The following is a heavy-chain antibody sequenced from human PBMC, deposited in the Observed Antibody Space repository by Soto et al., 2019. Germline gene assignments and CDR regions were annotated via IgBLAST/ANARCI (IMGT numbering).Heavy chain of an antibody. CDR1: GFTFTTYA. D-gene: IGHD2-2*01. CDR2: VGGTGVAT. Sequence: EVQLLESGGGLVEPGGSLRLSCAASGFTFTTYAINWVRQAPGKGLEWVSAVGGTGVATYYADSVKGRFTISRDNSKNTVNLQINSLRAEDTAVYYCAKARGVSVSMPVDYWGQGTLVTVSS. CDR3: AKARGVSVSMPVDY. J-gene: IGHJ4*02. V-gene: IGHV3-23*01.